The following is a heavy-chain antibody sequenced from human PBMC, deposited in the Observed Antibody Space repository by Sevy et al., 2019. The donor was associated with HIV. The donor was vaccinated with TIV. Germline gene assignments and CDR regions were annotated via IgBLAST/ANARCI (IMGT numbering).Heavy chain of an antibody. Sequence: GGCLRLSCAASGFTFSSYGMHWVRQAPGKGLEWVAVIWNDGSNQYYADSVEGRFTVSRDNSTNTLYLQMNSLRAEDTAVYYWARAPGYCTSTNCYDWFDPWGHGTLVTVSS. V-gene: IGHV3-33*01. J-gene: IGHJ5*02. CDR1: GFTFSSYG. CDR3: ARAPGYCTSTNCYDWFDP. D-gene: IGHD2-2*01. CDR2: IWNDGSNQ.